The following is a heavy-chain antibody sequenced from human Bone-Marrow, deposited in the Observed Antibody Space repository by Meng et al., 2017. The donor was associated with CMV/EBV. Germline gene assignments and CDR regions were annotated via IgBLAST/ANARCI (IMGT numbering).Heavy chain of an antibody. CDR1: GGSFSGYY. CDR2: INHSGST. V-gene: IGHV4-34*01. CDR3: ARSQKPFDY. Sequence: LSHTCAVYGGSFSGYYWGWIRQPPGKGLEWIGEINHSGSTNYNPSLKSRVTISVDTSKNQFSLKLSSVTAADTAVYYCARSQKPFDYWGQGTLVTVSS. J-gene: IGHJ4*02.